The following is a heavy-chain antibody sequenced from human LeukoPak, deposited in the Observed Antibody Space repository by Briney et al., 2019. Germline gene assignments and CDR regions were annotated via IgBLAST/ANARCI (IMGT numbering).Heavy chain of an antibody. J-gene: IGHJ4*02. CDR2: IIPIFGPA. D-gene: IGHD6-19*01. CDR1: GGSFSSYA. Sequence: SVEVSCKASGGSFSSYAITWVRQAPGQGLEWMGRIIPIFGPANYAQKFQGRVTITTDESTSTSSMELSSLTSEDTAVYYCARARGSGWYPLRYWGQGTLVTVSS. V-gene: IGHV1-69*05. CDR3: ARARGSGWYPLRY.